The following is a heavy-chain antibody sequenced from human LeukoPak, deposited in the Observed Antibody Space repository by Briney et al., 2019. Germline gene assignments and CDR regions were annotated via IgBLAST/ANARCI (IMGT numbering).Heavy chain of an antibody. D-gene: IGHD2-2*01. CDR1: GGSISSGDYY. CDR2: IYYSGST. V-gene: IGHV4-30-4*01. J-gene: IGHJ4*02. CDR3: ARRYCSSTSCQLDY. Sequence: PSETLSLTCTVSGGSISSGDYYWSLIRQPPGKGLEWIGYIYYSGSTYYNPSLKSRVTISVDTSKNQFSLKLSSVTAADTAVYYCARRYCSSTSCQLDYWGQGTLVTVSS.